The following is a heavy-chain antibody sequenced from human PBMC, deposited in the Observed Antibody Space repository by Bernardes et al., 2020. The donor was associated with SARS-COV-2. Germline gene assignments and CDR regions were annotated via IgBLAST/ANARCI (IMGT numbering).Heavy chain of an antibody. CDR1: GFTFSSYS. J-gene: IGHJ6*02. Sequence: GGSLRLSCAASGFTFSSYSMNWVRQAPGKGLEWLSYISSSSSTIHHVDSVKGRFTISRDNAKNSLHLQMNSLRAEDTAMYYCARGPATYYYGMDVWGQGTTVTVSS. V-gene: IGHV3-48*01. CDR2: ISSSSSTI. D-gene: IGHD1-26*01. CDR3: ARGPATYYYGMDV.